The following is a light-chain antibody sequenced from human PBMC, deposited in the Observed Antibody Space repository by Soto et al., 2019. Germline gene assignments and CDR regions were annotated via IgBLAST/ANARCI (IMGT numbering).Light chain of an antibody. CDR3: MQALQVWT. CDR1: QSLLHSNGYIY. V-gene: IGKV2-28*01. Sequence: DIVMTQSPLSLPVTPGEPASISCRSSQSLLHSNGYIYLVWYLQKPGQSPQLLIYLGSNRASGVPDRFSGSGSGTDFTLKISRVEAEDVGVYYCMQALQVWTFGQGTKVEIK. CDR2: LGS. J-gene: IGKJ1*01.